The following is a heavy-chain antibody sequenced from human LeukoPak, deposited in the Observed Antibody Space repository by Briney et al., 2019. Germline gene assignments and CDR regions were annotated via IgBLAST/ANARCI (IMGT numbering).Heavy chain of an antibody. CDR2: INHSGST. Sequence: SETLSLTCAAYGGSFSGYYWSWIRQPPGKGLEWIGEINHSGSTNYNPSLKSRVTISVDTSKNQFSLKLSSVTAADTAVYYCARVLNTVGANSGDYWGQGTLVTVSS. CDR1: GGSFSGYY. CDR3: ARVLNTVGANSGDY. V-gene: IGHV4-34*01. J-gene: IGHJ4*02. D-gene: IGHD1-26*01.